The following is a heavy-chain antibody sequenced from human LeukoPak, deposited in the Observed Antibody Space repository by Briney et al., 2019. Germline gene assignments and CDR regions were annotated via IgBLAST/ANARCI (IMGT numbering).Heavy chain of an antibody. V-gene: IGHV5-51*01. CDR3: ARHRVGIYSRNHAFDI. J-gene: IGHJ3*02. Sequence: GESLKISCKGSGYTFSSNWIGWVRQMPGKGLEWMGIIYPGDSDTRYSPSFQGQVTISADKSSSTAYLQWSSLKASDTAMYYCARHRVGIYSRNHAFDIWGQGTMVTVSS. CDR2: IYPGDSDT. D-gene: IGHD1-26*01. CDR1: GYTFSSNW.